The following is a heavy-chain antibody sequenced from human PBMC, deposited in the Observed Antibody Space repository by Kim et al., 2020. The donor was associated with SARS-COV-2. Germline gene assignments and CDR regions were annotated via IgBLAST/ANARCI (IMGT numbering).Heavy chain of an antibody. CDR2: IWFDGYNK. CDR1: GFTFSSYG. Sequence: GGSLRLSCAASGFTFSSYGMHWVRQAPGKGLDWVALIWFDGYNKYYADSVKGRFTISRDNPRNTLYLQMNSLRAEDTAVYYCARDYSFIVVPDYCGQGTLVTVSS. V-gene: IGHV3-33*01. D-gene: IGHD1-26*01. CDR3: ARDYSFIVVPDY. J-gene: IGHJ4*02.